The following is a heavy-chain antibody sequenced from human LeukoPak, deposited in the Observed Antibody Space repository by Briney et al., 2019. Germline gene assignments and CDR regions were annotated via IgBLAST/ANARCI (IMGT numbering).Heavy chain of an antibody. CDR1: GGSISSYY. Sequence: PSETLSLTCTVSGGSISSYYWSWIRQPPGKGLEWIGYIYYSGSTNYNPSLKSRVTISVDTSKNQFSLKLSSVTAADTAVYYCARHGRGFGELLGWDYWGQGTLVTVSS. CDR3: ARHGRGFGELLGWDY. CDR2: IYYSGST. V-gene: IGHV4-59*08. J-gene: IGHJ4*02. D-gene: IGHD3-10*01.